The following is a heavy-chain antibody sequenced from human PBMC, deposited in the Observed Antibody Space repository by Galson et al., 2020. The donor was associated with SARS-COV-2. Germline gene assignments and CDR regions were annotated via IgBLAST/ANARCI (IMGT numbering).Heavy chain of an antibody. V-gene: IGHV3-23*01. D-gene: IGHD3-22*01. CDR3: AYMMGHYYDSSGYYFQH. Sequence: LSLTCAASGFTFSSYAMSWVRQAPGKGLEWVSAISGSGGSTYYADSVKGRFTISRDNSKNTLYLQMNSLRAEDTAVYYCAYMMGHYYDSSGYYFQHWGQGTLVTVSS. CDR1: GFTFSSYA. CDR2: ISGSGGST. J-gene: IGHJ1*01.